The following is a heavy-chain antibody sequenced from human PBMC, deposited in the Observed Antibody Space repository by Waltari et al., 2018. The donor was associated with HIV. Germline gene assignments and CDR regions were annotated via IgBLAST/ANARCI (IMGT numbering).Heavy chain of an antibody. CDR1: GGSISSSSYY. V-gene: IGHV4-39*01. CDR2: IYYSGST. Sequence: QLQLQESGPGLVKPSETLSLTCTGSGGSISSSSYYWGWIRQPPGKGLEWIGSIYYSGSTYYNPSLKSRVTISVDTSKNQFSLKLSSVTAADTAVYYCARRDGSGWDNYYYGMDVWGQGTTVTVSS. J-gene: IGHJ6*02. CDR3: ARRDGSGWDNYYYGMDV. D-gene: IGHD6-19*01.